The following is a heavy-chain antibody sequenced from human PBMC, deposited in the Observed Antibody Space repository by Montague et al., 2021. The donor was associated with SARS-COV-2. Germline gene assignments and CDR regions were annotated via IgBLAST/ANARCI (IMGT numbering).Heavy chain of an antibody. Sequence: SETLSLTCAVSDGSISSPNWWNWVRQPSGKGLEWIGEIYYTGNTNYNPSLKSRVTIFIDKSKNHFSLQLSSVTAADTAVYYCARGGTYHYGMDVWGQGTTVAVSS. V-gene: IGHV4-4*02. CDR2: IYYTGNT. CDR3: ARGGTYHYGMDV. CDR1: DGSISSPNW. J-gene: IGHJ6*02. D-gene: IGHD3-16*01.